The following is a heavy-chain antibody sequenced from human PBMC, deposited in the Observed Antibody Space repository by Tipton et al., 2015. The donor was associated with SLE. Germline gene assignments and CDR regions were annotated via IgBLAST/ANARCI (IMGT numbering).Heavy chain of an antibody. J-gene: IGHJ3*02. D-gene: IGHD1-1*01. CDR2: ISAYNGNT. CDR1: GYTFTSYD. V-gene: IGHV1-18*01. CDR3: TRDTTASLGVGDAFDI. Sequence: QVQLVQSGPEVKKPGASVKVSCKASGYTFTSYDINWVRQAPGQGLEWMGWISAYNGNTNYAQKLQGRVTMTTDTSTSTAYMELRSLRSDDTAVYYCTRDTTASLGVGDAFDIWGQGTMVTVSS.